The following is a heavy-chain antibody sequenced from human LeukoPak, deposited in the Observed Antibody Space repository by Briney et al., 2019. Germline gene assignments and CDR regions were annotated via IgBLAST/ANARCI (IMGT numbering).Heavy chain of an antibody. CDR1: GYTFTSYD. J-gene: IGHJ5*01. D-gene: IGHD3-10*01. Sequence: GASVKVSCKASGYTFTSYDINWVRQATGQGLEWMGWMNPNSGNTGYAQKFQGRVTMTRNTSISTAYMELRSLRSEDTAVYYCARGMMRGYYGSGRYWPSGQGTLVTVSS. CDR2: MNPNSGNT. CDR3: ARGMMRGYYGSGRYWP. V-gene: IGHV1-8*01.